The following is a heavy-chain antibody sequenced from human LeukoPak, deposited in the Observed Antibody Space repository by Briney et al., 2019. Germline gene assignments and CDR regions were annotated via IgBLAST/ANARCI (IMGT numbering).Heavy chain of an antibody. CDR3: ASHSGYDPRGWYFDY. V-gene: IGHV3-23*01. CDR2: FCGRGGST. D-gene: IGHD5-12*01. Sequence: PGGSPRLSCAPCVYTFCIYAVSCAPATPEKGVEWVSDFCGRGGSTYYADSVKGRFTISRDNSKNTLYLKMNSLRAEETAVYYCASHSGYDPRGWYFDYWGQGTLVTVSS. J-gene: IGHJ4*02. CDR1: VYTFCIYA.